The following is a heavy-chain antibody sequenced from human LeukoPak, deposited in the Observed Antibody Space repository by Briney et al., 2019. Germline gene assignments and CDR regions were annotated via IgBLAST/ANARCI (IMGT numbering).Heavy chain of an antibody. Sequence: ASVTVSCKPSGYTFTSYDINWVRQATGQGLEWMGWMSPHSGHTGYAQKFQGGVTMTRDTSITTAYMELSSLTSDDTAVYYCTRERDSWDLIDWGGQGTLVTVSS. CDR3: TRERDSWDLIDW. D-gene: IGHD1-26*01. V-gene: IGHV1-8*01. CDR1: GYTFTSYD. J-gene: IGHJ4*02. CDR2: MSPHSGHT.